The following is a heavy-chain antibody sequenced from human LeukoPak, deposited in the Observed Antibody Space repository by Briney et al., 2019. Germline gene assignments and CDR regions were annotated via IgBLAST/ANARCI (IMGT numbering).Heavy chain of an antibody. D-gene: IGHD3-3*01. CDR1: GYTFTSYD. J-gene: IGHJ3*02. CDR2: MNPNTGNT. V-gene: IGHV1-8*01. Sequence: ASVKVSFKASGYTFTSYDINWVRQASGQGLEWMGWMNPNTGNTGYAHKFQGRVTMTRHTSISTAYMEVSSLRYDDTAVYYCARESADFDAFDIWGQGTLVTVSS. CDR3: ARESADFDAFDI.